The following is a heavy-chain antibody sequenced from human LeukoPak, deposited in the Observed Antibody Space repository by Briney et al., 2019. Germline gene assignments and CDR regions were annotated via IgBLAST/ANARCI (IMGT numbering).Heavy chain of an antibody. V-gene: IGHV3-23*01. CDR2: ISGSGGST. J-gene: IGHJ5*02. CDR1: GFTFSSYA. CDR3: AKESGGIAVAGDNWFDP. Sequence: GGSLRLSCAASGFTFSSYAMSWVRQAPGKGLEWVSAISGSGGSTYYADSVKGRFTISRDNSKNTLYLQMNSLRAEGTAVYYCAKESGGIAVAGDNWFDPWGQGTLVTVSS. D-gene: IGHD6-19*01.